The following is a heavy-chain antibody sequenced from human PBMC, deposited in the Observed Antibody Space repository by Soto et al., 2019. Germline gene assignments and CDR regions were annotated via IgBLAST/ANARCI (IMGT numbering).Heavy chain of an antibody. CDR3: AREVFSRLYSNGYDYHDGAFDI. Sequence: SETLSLTCTFSVGSISTHYWSCIRHPPGKGLEWIGYIYYSGTTSYNPSLKSRVTISVDTSKNHFSLKLSSVTAADTASYYCAREVFSRLYSNGYDYHDGAFDIWGQGTMVNVSS. D-gene: IGHD3-22*01. CDR2: IYYSGTT. CDR1: VGSISTHY. J-gene: IGHJ3*02. V-gene: IGHV4-59*11.